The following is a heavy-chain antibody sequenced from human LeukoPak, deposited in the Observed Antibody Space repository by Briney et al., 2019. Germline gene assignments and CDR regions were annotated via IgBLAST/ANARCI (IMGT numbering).Heavy chain of an antibody. J-gene: IGHJ4*02. CDR1: GFTVSSDS. D-gene: IGHD4/OR15-4a*01. CDR3: ARRAGAYSHPYDY. V-gene: IGHV3-53*01. CDR2: IYSGGST. Sequence: GGSLRLSCAASGFTVSSDSMSWVRQAPGKGLEWVSFIYSGGSTHYSDSVKGRFTISRDNSKNTLYLQMNSLRAEDTAVYYCARRAGAYSHPYDYWGQGTLVTVSS.